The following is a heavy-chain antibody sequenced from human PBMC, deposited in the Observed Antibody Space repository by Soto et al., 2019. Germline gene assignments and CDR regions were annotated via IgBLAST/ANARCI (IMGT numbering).Heavy chain of an antibody. CDR2: IDWVDDK. CDR3: ALTRYANHLPTPPGTDA. Sequence: SGPTLVNATQTLTLTCTFSGLSLSTDGMCVSWIRQPPGQALEWLALIDWVDDKYYSPTLEPRLNISKDTTKNQVVLMMTNMDPVDTATYFCALTRYANHLPTPPGTDAWGQGITVTVSS. J-gene: IGHJ6*02. CDR1: GLSLSTDGMC. D-gene: IGHD1-7*01. V-gene: IGHV2-70*12.